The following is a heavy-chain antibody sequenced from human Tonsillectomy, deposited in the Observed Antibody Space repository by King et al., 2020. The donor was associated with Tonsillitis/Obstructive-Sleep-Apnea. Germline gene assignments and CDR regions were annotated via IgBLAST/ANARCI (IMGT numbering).Heavy chain of an antibody. J-gene: IGHJ3*02. CDR3: ARDGFNAFDI. Sequence: VQLVESGGGVVQPGRSLRLSCAASGFTFSNYGIHWVRQAPGKGLEWVAVIWYDGSNKYYADFVKGRFTISRDNSKNTLYLQMNSLRAEDTAVYYCARDGFNAFDIWGQGTMVTVSS. CDR2: IWYDGSNK. V-gene: IGHV3-33*01. CDR1: GFTFSNYG.